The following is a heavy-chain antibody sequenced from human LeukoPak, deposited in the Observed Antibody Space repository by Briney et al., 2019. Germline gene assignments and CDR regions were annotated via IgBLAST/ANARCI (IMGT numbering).Heavy chain of an antibody. J-gene: IGHJ4*02. CDR1: VFTFDGYA. Sequence: GGSLRLSCAASVFTFDGYAMHWVRQAPGKGLEWVSGISWNSGSIGYADSVKGQFTISRDNAKNSLYLQMNSLRAEDTAVYYCASGSGSYIRWGQGTLVTVSS. V-gene: IGHV3-9*01. CDR3: ASGSGSYIR. CDR2: ISWNSGSI. D-gene: IGHD3-10*01.